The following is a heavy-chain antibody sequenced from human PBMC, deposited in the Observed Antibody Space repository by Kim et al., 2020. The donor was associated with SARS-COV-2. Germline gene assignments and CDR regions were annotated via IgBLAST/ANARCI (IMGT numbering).Heavy chain of an antibody. CDR2: IYTSGST. CDR1: GGSISSGSYY. V-gene: IGHV4-61*02. J-gene: IGHJ5*02. CDR3: ARDWKSGIAAAGTRGWWFDP. Sequence: SETLSLTCTVSGGSISSGSYYWSWIRQPAGRGLEWIGRIYTSGSTNYNPSLKSRVTISVDTSKNQFSLKLSSVTAADTAVYYCARDWKSGIAAAGTRGWWFDPWGQGTLVTVSS. D-gene: IGHD6-13*01.